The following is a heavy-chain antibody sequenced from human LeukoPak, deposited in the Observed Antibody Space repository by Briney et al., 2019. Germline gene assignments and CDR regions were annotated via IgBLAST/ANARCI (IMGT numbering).Heavy chain of an antibody. CDR3: AGLNYFDY. CDR1: GFNFDTSV. CDR2: ISGSSGTT. Sequence: PGGSLRLSCTASGFNFDTSVMSWIRRAPGKGLEWVSSISGSSGTTYYAGSVKGRFTISRDNSKNTLYLQMNSLRAEDTAVYYCAGLNYFDYWGQGTLVTVSS. V-gene: IGHV3-23*01. D-gene: IGHD3/OR15-3a*01. J-gene: IGHJ4*02.